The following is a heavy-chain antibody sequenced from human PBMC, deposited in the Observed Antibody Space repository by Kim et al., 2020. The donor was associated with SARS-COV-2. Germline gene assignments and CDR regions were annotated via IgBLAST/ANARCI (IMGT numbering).Heavy chain of an antibody. CDR3: ARGGQIKVRGYSYRESDY. D-gene: IGHD5-18*01. J-gene: IGHJ4*02. V-gene: IGHV3-33*05. Sequence: GGSLRLSCAASGFTFSSYGMHWVRQAPGKGLEWVAVISYDGSNKYYADSVNGRFTISRDNSKNTLYLQMNSLRAEDTAVYYCARGGQIKVRGYSYRESDYWGQGTLVTVSS. CDR1: GFTFSSYG. CDR2: ISYDGSNK.